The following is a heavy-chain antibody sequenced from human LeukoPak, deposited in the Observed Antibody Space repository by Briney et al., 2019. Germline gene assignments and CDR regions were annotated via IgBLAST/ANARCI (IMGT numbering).Heavy chain of an antibody. Sequence: GGSLRLSCAASGFTLSSYGIHWVRQAPGKGLEWVAVIWYDGNNKYFADSVKGRFTISRDNSKNTLYLQMNSLRAEDTAVYYCAKGGPHYGSGSYYAFDYWGQGTLVTVSS. V-gene: IGHV3-30*02. CDR3: AKGGPHYGSGSYYAFDY. CDR2: IWYDGNNK. D-gene: IGHD3-10*01. CDR1: GFTLSSYG. J-gene: IGHJ4*02.